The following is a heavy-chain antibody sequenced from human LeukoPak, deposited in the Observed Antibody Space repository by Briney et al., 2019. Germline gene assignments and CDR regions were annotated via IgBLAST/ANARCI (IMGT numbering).Heavy chain of an antibody. CDR3: VKGGVYSSGYYDH. J-gene: IGHJ4*02. D-gene: IGHD6-19*01. CDR2: VSSSGVNT. CDR1: GFTFNIYS. Sequence: GGSLRLSCSASGFTFNIYSIYWVRQAPGRGLEFVSSVSSSGVNTYYADSVKGRFIISRDISKNTLYLQMTSLRSEDAAVYYCVKGGVYSSGYYDHWGQGTLVTVSS. V-gene: IGHV3-64D*09.